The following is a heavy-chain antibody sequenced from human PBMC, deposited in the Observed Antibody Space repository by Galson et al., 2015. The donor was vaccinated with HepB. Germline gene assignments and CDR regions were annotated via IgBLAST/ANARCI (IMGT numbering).Heavy chain of an antibody. V-gene: IGHV3-23*01. J-gene: IGHJ4*02. Sequence: SLRLSCAASGFTFSSYAMSWVRQAPGKGLEWVSAVSGSGGSTYYADSVKGRFAISRDNSKNTLYLQMNSLRAEDTAIYYCAKVSSWYLGYFDYWGQGTLVTVSS. CDR2: VSGSGGST. D-gene: IGHD6-13*01. CDR3: AKVSSWYLGYFDY. CDR1: GFTFSSYA.